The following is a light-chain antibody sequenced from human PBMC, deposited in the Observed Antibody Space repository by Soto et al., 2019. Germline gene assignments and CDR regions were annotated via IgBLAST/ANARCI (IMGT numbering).Light chain of an antibody. V-gene: IGLV2-14*01. Sequence: QSALTQPASVSGSPGQSITISCTGTSSDVGGYNSVSWYQQHPGKAPKLMIYEVTNRPSGLSNRFSGSKSGATASLTISGLQSEDEADYYCSSYTSGSTLVVFGGGTKLTVL. J-gene: IGLJ2*01. CDR3: SSYTSGSTLVV. CDR2: EVT. CDR1: SSDVGGYNS.